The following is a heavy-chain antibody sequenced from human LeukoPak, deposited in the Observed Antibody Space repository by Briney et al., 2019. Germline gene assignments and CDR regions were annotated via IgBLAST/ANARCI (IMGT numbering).Heavy chain of an antibody. J-gene: IGHJ4*02. Sequence: GGSLRLSCAASGFTFSSYSMNWVRQPRGKRLEWVSSISSSSSYIYYADSVKGRFTISRDNAKNSLYLQMNSPRAEDTAVYYCARERVDIVATTYFDYWGQGTLVTVSS. V-gene: IGHV3-21*01. CDR3: ARERVDIVATTYFDY. D-gene: IGHD5-12*01. CDR1: GFTFSSYS. CDR2: ISSSSSYI.